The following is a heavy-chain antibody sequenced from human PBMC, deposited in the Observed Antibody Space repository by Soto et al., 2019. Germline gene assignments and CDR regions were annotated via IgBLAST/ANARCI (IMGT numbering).Heavy chain of an antibody. J-gene: IGHJ4*02. CDR3: AHRRNSGSDFAY. D-gene: IGHD3-10*01. CDR1: GFSLSTSGVN. V-gene: IGHV2-5*02. CDR2: IYWDDDK. Sequence: QITLEESGPTLVKPTQTLTLTCTFSGFSLSTSGVNVGWIRQPPGKALEWLALIYWDDDKRYSPSLKSRLTITKDTSKNQVVLTMTNMDPVDTATYYCAHRRNSGSDFAYWGQGTLVTVSS.